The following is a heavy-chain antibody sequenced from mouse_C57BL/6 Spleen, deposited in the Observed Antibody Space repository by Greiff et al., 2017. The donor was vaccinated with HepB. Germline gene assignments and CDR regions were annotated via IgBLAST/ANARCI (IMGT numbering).Heavy chain of an antibody. CDR1: GFTFTDYY. Sequence: DVKLVESGGGLVQPGGSLSLSCAASGFTFTDYYMSWVRQPPGKALEWLGFIRNKANGNTTEYSASVKGRFTISRDNSQSIHYLKMNALRAVDSATYYCARYDDEGYYAMDYLGQGTSVTVSS. V-gene: IGHV7-3*01. CDR3: ARYDDEGYYAMDY. J-gene: IGHJ4*01. CDR2: IRNKANGNTT.